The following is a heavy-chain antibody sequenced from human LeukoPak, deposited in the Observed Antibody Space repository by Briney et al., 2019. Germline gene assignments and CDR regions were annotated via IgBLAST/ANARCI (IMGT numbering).Heavy chain of an antibody. Sequence: PGGSLRLSCAASGFIFSSYSMNWVRRAPGKGLEWVAFISYRGDTMYYADSVRGRFTISRDNAMSSLYLQMNSLRDDDTAVYYCARGETAVTSYLHFWGQGTLVTASS. J-gene: IGHJ4*02. CDR3: ARGETAVTSYLHF. CDR2: ISYRGDTM. V-gene: IGHV3-48*02. CDR1: GFIFSSYS. D-gene: IGHD4-17*01.